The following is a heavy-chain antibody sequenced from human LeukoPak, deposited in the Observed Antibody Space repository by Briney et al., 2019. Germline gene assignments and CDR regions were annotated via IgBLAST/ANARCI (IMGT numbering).Heavy chain of an antibody. CDR3: ARPDVSRLEDAFDI. V-gene: IGHV5-51*01. CDR1: GYTFTRYW. J-gene: IGHJ3*02. D-gene: IGHD3-22*01. Sequence: GESLKISCKGSGYTFTRYWIGWVRQMPGKGLEWLGIIFPGDSDTRYSPSFQGQVTISADKSISTAYLQWSSLKASDTAMYYCARPDVSRLEDAFDIWGQGTMVTVSS. CDR2: IFPGDSDT.